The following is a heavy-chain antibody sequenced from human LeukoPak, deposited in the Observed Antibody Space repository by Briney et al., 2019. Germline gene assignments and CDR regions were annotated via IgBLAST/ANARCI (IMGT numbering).Heavy chain of an antibody. V-gene: IGHV1-69*13. Sequence: SVKVSCKASGGTFISYGFSWVRQAPGQGLEWMGGIIPIFGTANYAQKFQGRVTITADESTSTAYMELSSLRSEDTAVYYCASVVGYSYGFDYWGQGTLVTVSS. CDR1: GGTFISYG. CDR3: ASVVGYSYGFDY. J-gene: IGHJ4*02. CDR2: IIPIFGTA. D-gene: IGHD5-18*01.